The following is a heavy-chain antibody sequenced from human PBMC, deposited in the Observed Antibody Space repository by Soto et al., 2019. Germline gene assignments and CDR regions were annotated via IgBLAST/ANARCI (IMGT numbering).Heavy chain of an antibody. J-gene: IGHJ4*02. CDR2: TWYDGNNK. V-gene: IGHV3-33*01. Sequence: QVQLVESGGGVVQPGRSLRLSCAASGFTFRSYGMHWVRQAPGKGLEWVAVTWYDGNNKYYADSVRGRFTISRDNSKNTLFLQMNSLRVEDTAVYYCARDRSGYEQSPDYWGQGTLVTVSS. D-gene: IGHD5-12*01. CDR1: GFTFRSYG. CDR3: ARDRSGYEQSPDY.